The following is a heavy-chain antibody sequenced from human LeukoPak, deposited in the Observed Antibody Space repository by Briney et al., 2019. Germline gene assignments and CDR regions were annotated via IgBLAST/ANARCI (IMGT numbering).Heavy chain of an antibody. J-gene: IGHJ4*02. CDR3: ARAGPGSYSPV. CDR1: GFTFSTYA. Sequence: GGSLRLSCAASGFTFSTYAMSWVRQAPGKGLEWVSVIYSSGSTYYADSVKGRFTISRDNSKNTLYLQMNSLRAEDTAVYYCARAGPGSYSPVWGQGTWSPSPQ. CDR2: IYSSGST. V-gene: IGHV3-66*01. D-gene: IGHD3-10*01.